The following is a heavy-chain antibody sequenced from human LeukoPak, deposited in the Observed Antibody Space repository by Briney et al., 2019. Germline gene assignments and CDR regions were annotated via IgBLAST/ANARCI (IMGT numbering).Heavy chain of an antibody. D-gene: IGHD6-19*01. CDR3: ARVSGGSDFDY. CDR2: IIPIFGTA. Sequence: SVKVSCKASGGTFSSYAISWVRQAPGQGLEWMGGIIPIFGTANYAQKFQGRVTITADESTSTAYMKLSSLRSEDTAVYYCARVSGGSDFDYWGQGTLVTVSS. CDR1: GGTFSSYA. J-gene: IGHJ4*02. V-gene: IGHV1-69*13.